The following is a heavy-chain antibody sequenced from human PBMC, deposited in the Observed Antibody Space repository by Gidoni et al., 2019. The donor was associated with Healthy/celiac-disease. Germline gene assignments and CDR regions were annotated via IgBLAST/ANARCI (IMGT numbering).Heavy chain of an antibody. V-gene: IGHV3-11*01. CDR2: ISSSCSTI. J-gene: IGHJ6*02. D-gene: IGHD3-10*01. CDR1: GFTFSDYY. Sequence: QVQLVESGGGLVKPGGSLRLSCAASGFTFSDYYMSWIRQSPGKGLEVFSYISSSCSTIYYADSVKGRFTISRDNAKNSLYLQMNSLRAEDTAVYYCARELLLWFGELFGNQGYGMDVWGQGTTVTVSS. CDR3: ARELLLWFGELFGNQGYGMDV.